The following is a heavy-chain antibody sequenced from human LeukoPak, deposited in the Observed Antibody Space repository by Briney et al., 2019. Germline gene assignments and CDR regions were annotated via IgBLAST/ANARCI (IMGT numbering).Heavy chain of an antibody. CDR2: IYTSGGT. J-gene: IGHJ3*02. Sequence: SETLSLTCTVSGGSIYSYYWSWIRQPAGEGLEWIGRIYTSGGTNYNPSLKSRVTMSVDTSKNQFSLKLSSVTAADTAVYYCARDRQHGSGSYSAFDIWGQGTMVTVSS. D-gene: IGHD3-10*01. V-gene: IGHV4-4*07. CDR3: ARDRQHGSGSYSAFDI. CDR1: GGSIYSYY.